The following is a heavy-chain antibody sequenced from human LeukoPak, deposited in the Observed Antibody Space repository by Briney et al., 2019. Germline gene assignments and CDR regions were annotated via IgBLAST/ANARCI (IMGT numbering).Heavy chain of an antibody. D-gene: IGHD3-10*01. J-gene: IGHJ3*01. CDR2: INPNSGGT. V-gene: IGHV1-2*02. CDR3: ARDLLGTMVRGT. Sequence: ASVKVSCKASGYTFTGYYMHWVRQAPGQGLEWMGWINPNSGGTNYAQKFQGRVTMTRDTSISTAYMELSRLRSDDTAVYYCARDLLGTMVRGTWRQGTMVTVSS. CDR1: GYTFTGYY.